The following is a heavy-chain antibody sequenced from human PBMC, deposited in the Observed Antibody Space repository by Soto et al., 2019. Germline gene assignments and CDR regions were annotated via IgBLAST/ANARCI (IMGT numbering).Heavy chain of an antibody. Sequence: GSLRLSCVASGFIFRRYGMHWVRQAPGQGLEWVAVIWHDGSKEFYADSVKGRFTISRDDSKNTVYLQMNSLRAEDSAIYKCAGDADTTSHYGNLDNWGQGTVVTVSS. CDR1: GFIFRRYG. V-gene: IGHV3-33*01. CDR2: IWHDGSKE. CDR3: AGDADTTSHYGNLDN. J-gene: IGHJ4*02. D-gene: IGHD1-26*01.